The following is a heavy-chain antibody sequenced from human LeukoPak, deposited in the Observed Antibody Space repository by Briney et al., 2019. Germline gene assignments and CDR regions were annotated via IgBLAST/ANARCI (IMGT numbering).Heavy chain of an antibody. CDR2: IYYSGST. CDR3: ARLEVGYSSGWYGSHYFDY. CDR1: GGSISSYY. D-gene: IGHD6-19*01. Sequence: SETLSLTCTVSGGSISSYYWSWIRQPPGKGLEWIGYIYYSGSTNYNPSLKSRVTISVDTSKNQFSLKLSSVTAADTAVYYCARLEVGYSSGWYGSHYFDYWGQGTLVTVSS. V-gene: IGHV4-59*01. J-gene: IGHJ4*02.